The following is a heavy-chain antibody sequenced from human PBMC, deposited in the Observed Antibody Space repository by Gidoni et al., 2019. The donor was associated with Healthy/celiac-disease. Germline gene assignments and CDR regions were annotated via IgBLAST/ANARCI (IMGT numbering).Heavy chain of an antibody. Sequence: LQWIGSIYYSGSTYHNLSPKSRVTISVDTSRNHFSLKLSSVTAADTVVYYCASTMTTVTPFDYWGQGTRVTVSA. D-gene: IGHD4-17*01. V-gene: IGHV4-39*01. CDR2: IYYSGST. CDR3: ASTMTTVTPFDY. J-gene: IGHJ4*02.